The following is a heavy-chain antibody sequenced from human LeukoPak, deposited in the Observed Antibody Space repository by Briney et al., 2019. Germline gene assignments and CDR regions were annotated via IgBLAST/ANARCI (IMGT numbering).Heavy chain of an antibody. J-gene: IGHJ3*02. CDR2: INHSGST. CDR3: ARGTGPRAFDI. Sequence: SETLSLTCAVYGVSFSGYYWSWIRQPPGKGLEWIGEINHSGSTNYNPSLKSRVTISVDTSKNQFSLKLSSVTAADTAVYYCARGTGPRAFDIWGQGTMVTVSS. CDR1: GVSFSGYY. D-gene: IGHD3-10*01. V-gene: IGHV4-34*01.